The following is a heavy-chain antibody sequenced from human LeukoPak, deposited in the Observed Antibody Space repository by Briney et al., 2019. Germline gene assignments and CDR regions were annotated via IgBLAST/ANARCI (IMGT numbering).Heavy chain of an antibody. CDR2: VYHDGST. D-gene: IGHD2-15*01. V-gene: IGHV4-38-2*02. CDR3: ANADSEDFFDY. CDR1: GDSFSNDYY. Sequence: PSETLSLTCTVSGDSFSNDYYWGWIRQPPGKGLEWIGSVYHDGSTYYNPSLKSRLIISLYTSKRQFSLKLTSLTATDTAVYYCANADSEDFFDYWGRGTLVTVSS. J-gene: IGHJ4*02.